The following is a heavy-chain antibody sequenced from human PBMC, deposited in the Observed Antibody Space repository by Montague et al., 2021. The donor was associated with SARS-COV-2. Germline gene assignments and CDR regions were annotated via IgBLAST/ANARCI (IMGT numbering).Heavy chain of an antibody. D-gene: IGHD3-22*01. CDR3: ARDLSRAFCEGDSCYSENWFAP. CDR2: LYDTGSV. Sequence: SETLSLTCTVSGDSIIGYFWTWIRQPPGKGLERIGYLYDTGSVKYNPSLNSRVTMSIDTSKNQFSLELTSVTAADTAIYYCARDLSRAFCEGDSCYSENWFAPWGQGTLVTVSS. J-gene: IGHJ5*02. CDR1: GDSIIGYF. V-gene: IGHV4-59*01.